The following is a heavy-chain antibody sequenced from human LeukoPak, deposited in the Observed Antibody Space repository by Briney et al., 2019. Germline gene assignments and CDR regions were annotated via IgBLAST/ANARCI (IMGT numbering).Heavy chain of an antibody. D-gene: IGHD6-13*01. CDR1: GFTFSSYA. V-gene: IGHV3-30-3*01. CDR2: ISYDGSNK. CDR3: ARVGIAAAGTR. Sequence: GGSLRLSCAASGFTFSSYAMHWVRQAPGKGLEWVAVISYDGSNKYYADSVKGRFTISRDNSKNKLYLQMNSLRAEDTAVYYCARVGIAAAGTRWGQGTLVTVSS. J-gene: IGHJ4*02.